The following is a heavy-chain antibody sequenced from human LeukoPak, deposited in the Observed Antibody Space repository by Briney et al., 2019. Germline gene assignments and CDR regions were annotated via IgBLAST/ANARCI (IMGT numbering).Heavy chain of an antibody. CDR1: GGTFSSYA. Sequence: ASVKVSCKASGGTFSSYAISWVREAPGQGLEWMGGIIPIFGTANYAQKFQGRVTITTDESTSTAYMELSSLRSEDTAVYYCARAREIAAAATPSAFDIWGQGTMVTVSS. CDR3: ARAREIAAAATPSAFDI. D-gene: IGHD6-13*01. CDR2: IIPIFGTA. V-gene: IGHV1-69*05. J-gene: IGHJ3*02.